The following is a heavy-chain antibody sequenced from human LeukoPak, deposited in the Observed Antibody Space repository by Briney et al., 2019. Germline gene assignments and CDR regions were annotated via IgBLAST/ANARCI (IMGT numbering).Heavy chain of an antibody. CDR2: LYYSGRI. CDR3: ARGKYDILTGYYYHLDY. V-gene: IGHV4-39*01. D-gene: IGHD3-9*01. CDR1: DGSISSSSYY. Sequence: PLETLSLTCTVSDGSISSSSYYWAWIRQPPEKGLEWIASLYYSGRIYYNPSLESRVTISLDTSKNQFSLKLSSVTAADTAVYFCARGKYDILTGYYYHLDYWGQGNLVTVSS. J-gene: IGHJ4*02.